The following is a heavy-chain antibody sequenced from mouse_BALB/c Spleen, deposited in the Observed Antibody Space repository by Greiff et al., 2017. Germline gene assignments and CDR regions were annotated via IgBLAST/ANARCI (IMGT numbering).Heavy chain of an antibody. CDR2: ISNGGGST. J-gene: IGHJ4*01. CDR1: GFTFSSYT. V-gene: IGHV5-12-2*01. D-gene: IGHD2-14*01. CDR3: ARHERYDEKDYAMDY. Sequence: EVKVVESGGGLVQPGGSLKLSCAASGFTFSSYTMSWVRQTPEKRLEWVAYISNGGGSTYYPDTVKGRFTISRDNAKNTLYLQMSSLKSEDTAMYYCARHERYDEKDYAMDYWGQGTSVTVSS.